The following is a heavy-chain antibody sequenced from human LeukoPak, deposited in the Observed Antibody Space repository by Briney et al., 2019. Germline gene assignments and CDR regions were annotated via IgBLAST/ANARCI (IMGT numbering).Heavy chain of an antibody. Sequence: SETLSLTCTVSGGSISSTIYYWGWIRQPPGKGLEWIGNVYYIGITYYNPSLKSRVTISVDTSKNRFSLKLSSVTAADTAVYYCARDGSIRGYYYGMDVWGQGTTVTVSS. CDR1: GGSISSTIYY. CDR3: ARDGSIRGYYYGMDV. D-gene: IGHD1-26*01. V-gene: IGHV4-39*07. J-gene: IGHJ6*02. CDR2: VYYIGIT.